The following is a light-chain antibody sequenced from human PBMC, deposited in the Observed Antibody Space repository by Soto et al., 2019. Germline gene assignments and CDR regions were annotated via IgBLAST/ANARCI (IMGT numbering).Light chain of an antibody. CDR2: AAS. V-gene: IGKV3-15*01. CDR3: QQYGKT. J-gene: IGKJ1*01. Sequence: EIVMTQSPATLSVSPGYRATLSCRASESVTSSLAWYQQKPGQPPRLLIYAASTRATDVPARFSGSGSGTDFTLTISRLEPEDFAVYYCQQYGKTFGQGTKVHIK. CDR1: ESVTSS.